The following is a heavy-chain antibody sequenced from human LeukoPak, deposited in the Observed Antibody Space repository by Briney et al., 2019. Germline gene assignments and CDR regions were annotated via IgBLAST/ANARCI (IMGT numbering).Heavy chain of an antibody. J-gene: IGHJ6*02. Sequence: SETLSLTCTVSGGSISTYYWSWIRQPPGKGLEWIGNIYYSESTNYNPSLKSRVTISADTSKNQFSLKVTSVTAADTAVYYCASVMVREVFYGMDVWGQGTTVIVSS. CDR2: IYYSEST. CDR3: ASVMVREVFYGMDV. D-gene: IGHD3-10*01. V-gene: IGHV4-59*12. CDR1: GGSISTYY.